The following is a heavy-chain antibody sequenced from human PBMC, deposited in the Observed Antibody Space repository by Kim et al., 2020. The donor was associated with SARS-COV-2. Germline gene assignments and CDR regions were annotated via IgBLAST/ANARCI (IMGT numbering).Heavy chain of an antibody. V-gene: IGHV3-48*03. Sequence: GGSLRLSCAAFGFIFSDHEMNWFRQAQGKGLEWISYISTGGGTMYYADSVRGGFAISRDNAKNSLYLQMASLRAEDTAVYYCARIYYDFWSGFHDYYFDYWGQGTLVPVSA. CDR1: GFIFSDHE. D-gene: IGHD3-3*01. CDR2: ISTGGGTM. J-gene: IGHJ4*02. CDR3: ARIYYDFWSGFHDYYFDY.